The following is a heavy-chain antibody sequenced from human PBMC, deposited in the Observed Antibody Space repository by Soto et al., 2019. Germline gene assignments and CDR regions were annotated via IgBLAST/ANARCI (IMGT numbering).Heavy chain of an antibody. CDR3: TGGPRPSSVGTGAF. D-gene: IGHD3-10*01. CDR2: ISDDGSRA. Sequence: EVQLVESGGDLVQPGGSLRLSCTASGFTFSMYWMHWVRQVPGKGPEWVSRISDDGSRADYADSVKGRFTISRDNAKNTLYLEMDVLGADDTAVYYCTGGPRPSSVGTGAFWGQGTPVTVSS. V-gene: IGHV3-74*01. CDR1: GFTFSMYW. J-gene: IGHJ4*02.